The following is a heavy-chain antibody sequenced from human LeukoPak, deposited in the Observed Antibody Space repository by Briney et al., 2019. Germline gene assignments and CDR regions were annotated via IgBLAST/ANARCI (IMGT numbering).Heavy chain of an antibody. CDR2: INNSGST. D-gene: IGHD6-13*01. J-gene: IGHJ4*02. CDR3: VRDIAAAGGFDY. V-gene: IGHV4-34*01. CDR1: GGSFSGYY. Sequence: SETLPLTCGVYGGSFSGYYWSWIRQPPGKGLEWIGEINNSGSTNYNPSLKSRVTISVDTSKNQFSLKLSSVTAADTAVYYCVRDIAAAGGFDYWGQGTLVTVSS.